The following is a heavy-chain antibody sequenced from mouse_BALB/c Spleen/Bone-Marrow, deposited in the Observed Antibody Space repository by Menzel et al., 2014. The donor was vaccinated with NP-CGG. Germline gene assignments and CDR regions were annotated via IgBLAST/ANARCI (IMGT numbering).Heavy chain of an antibody. Sequence: EVQLVESGGGLVQSGGSRKLSCAASGFTFSSFGMHWVRQAPEKGLEWVAYISSGGSSIYLADTMKGRLTTSRDNPKNTLFLQLTSLRSEDTAIYYCARGGLRDYFAYWGQGTTLTVSS. D-gene: IGHD2-2*01. CDR3: ARGGLRDYFAY. CDR1: GFTFSSFG. V-gene: IGHV5-17*02. J-gene: IGHJ2*01. CDR2: ISSGGSSI.